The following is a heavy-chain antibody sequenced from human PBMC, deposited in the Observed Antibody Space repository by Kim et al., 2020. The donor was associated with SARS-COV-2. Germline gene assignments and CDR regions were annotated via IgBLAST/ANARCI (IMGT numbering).Heavy chain of an antibody. CDR2: IWYDGSNK. J-gene: IGHJ6*02. CDR3: ARDLYYDSSYGMDV. Sequence: GGSLRLSCAPPGFTSRSYGMHSVRQALGKGLEWAAVIWYDGSNKYYEGSVNGRFSISRDNSKNTLYLQKNRLRADDTAVYYCARDLYYDSSYGMDVWGQGTTVTVSS. V-gene: IGHV3-33*01. D-gene: IGHD3-22*01. CDR1: GFTSRSYG.